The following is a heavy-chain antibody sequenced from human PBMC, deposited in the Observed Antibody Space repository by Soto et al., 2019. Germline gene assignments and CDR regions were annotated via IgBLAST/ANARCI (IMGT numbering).Heavy chain of an antibody. CDR2: ISYDGSNK. V-gene: IGHV3-30-3*01. CDR3: ARIIHNGWFDP. J-gene: IGHJ5*02. Sequence: GGSLRLSCAASGFTFSSYAMHWVRQAPGKGLEWVAVISYDGSNKYYADSVKGRFTISRDNSKNTLYLQMNSLRAEDTAVYYCARIIHNGWFDPWGQGTLVTVSS. CDR1: GFTFSSYA. D-gene: IGHD1-1*01.